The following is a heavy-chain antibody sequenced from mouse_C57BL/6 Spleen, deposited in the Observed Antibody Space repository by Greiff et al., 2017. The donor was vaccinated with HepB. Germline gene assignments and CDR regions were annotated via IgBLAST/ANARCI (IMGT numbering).Heavy chain of an antibody. CDR3: ARMEGYPYWYFDV. Sequence: EVQLQQSGGGLVKPGGSLKLSCAASGFTFSDYGMHWVRQAPEKGLEWVAYISSGSSTINYADTVKGRFTISRDNAKNTLFLQMTSLRSEDTAMYYCARMEGYPYWYFDVWGTGTTVTVSS. CDR2: ISSGSSTI. CDR1: GFTFSDYG. V-gene: IGHV5-17*01. J-gene: IGHJ1*03. D-gene: IGHD2-2*01.